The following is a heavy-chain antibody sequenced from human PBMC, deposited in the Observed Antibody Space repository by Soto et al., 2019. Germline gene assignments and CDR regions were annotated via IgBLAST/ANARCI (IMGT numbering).Heavy chain of an antibody. CDR2: IYWDDDK. V-gene: IGHV2-5*02. J-gene: IGHJ4*02. CDR3: AHIVVVPAAIPVFDY. D-gene: IGHD2-2*02. CDR1: GFSLSTSGVG. Sequence: SGPTLVNPTQTLTLTCTFSGFSLSTSGVGVGWIRQPPGKALEWLALIYWDDDKRYSPSLKSRHTITKDTSKNQVVLTMTNMDPVDTATYYCAHIVVVPAAIPVFDYWGQGTLVTVSS.